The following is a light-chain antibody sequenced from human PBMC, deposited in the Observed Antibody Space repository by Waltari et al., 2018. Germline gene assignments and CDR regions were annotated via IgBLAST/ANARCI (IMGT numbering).Light chain of an antibody. CDR3: QHDVKLPVT. CDR2: GAS. CDR1: QSVSRA. V-gene: IGKV3-20*01. Sequence: EILLTQSPGTLSLSPGERATLSCRASQSVSRALVWYQQKPGQAPRRLIYGASTRAAGVPDRFSGSGSGTDFSLTISRLEAEDFAVYYCQHDVKLPVTFGQGTKVEI. J-gene: IGKJ1*01.